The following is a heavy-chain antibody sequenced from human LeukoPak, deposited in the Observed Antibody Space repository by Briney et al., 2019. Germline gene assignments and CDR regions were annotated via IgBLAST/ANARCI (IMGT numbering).Heavy chain of an antibody. CDR3: AKERDGIRDPMDV. CDR2: ISYDGSNK. V-gene: IGHV3-30*18. J-gene: IGHJ6*02. Sequence: GRSLRLSCAASGFTFSSYGMHCVRQAPGKGLEWVAVISYDGSNKYYADSVKGRFTISRDSSKNTLYLQMNSLRAEDTSVYYCAKERDGIRDPMDVWGQGTTVTVSS. CDR1: GFTFSSYG. D-gene: IGHD2-21*01.